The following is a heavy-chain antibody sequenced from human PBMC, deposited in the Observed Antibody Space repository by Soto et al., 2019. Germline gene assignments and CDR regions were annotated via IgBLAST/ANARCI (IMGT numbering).Heavy chain of an antibody. Sequence: EVQLVESGGGLVKPGGSLRLSCAASGFKFSNAWMNWVRQAPGKGLEWVGRIKSKTDGGTTDYAAPVKGRFTISRDDSKNTLYLQMNSLKTEDTAVYYCTTDPQTMVVNAFDIWGQGTMVTVSS. J-gene: IGHJ3*02. CDR3: TTDPQTMVVNAFDI. V-gene: IGHV3-15*07. D-gene: IGHD3-10*01. CDR1: GFKFSNAW. CDR2: IKSKTDGGTT.